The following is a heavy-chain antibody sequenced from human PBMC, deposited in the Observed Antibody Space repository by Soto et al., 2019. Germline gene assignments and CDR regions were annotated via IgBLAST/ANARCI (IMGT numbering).Heavy chain of an antibody. D-gene: IGHD3-22*01. CDR2: IWYDGSNK. J-gene: IGHJ4*02. CDR3: ARDYKSGYYFDY. CDR1: GFTFSSYG. V-gene: IGHV3-33*01. Sequence: GSLRLSCAASGFTFSSYGMHWVRQAPGKGLEWAAVIWYDGSNKYYADSVKGRFTISRDNSKNTLYLQMNSLRAEDTAVYYCARDYKSGYYFDYWGQGTLVTLSS.